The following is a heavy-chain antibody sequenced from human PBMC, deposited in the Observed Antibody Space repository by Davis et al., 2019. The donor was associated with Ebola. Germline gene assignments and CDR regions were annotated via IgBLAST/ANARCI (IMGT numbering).Heavy chain of an antibody. CDR2: ISAYTGNT. CDR1: GYTFTSYG. Sequence: ASVKVSCKASGYTFTSYGISWVRQAPGQGLEWMGWISAYTGNTNYAQKLQGRVTMTTDTSTSTAYMELRRLRSDDTAVYYCAIAIAATNWFDPWGQGTLVTVSS. V-gene: IGHV1-18*01. CDR3: AIAIAATNWFDP. J-gene: IGHJ5*02. D-gene: IGHD6-13*01.